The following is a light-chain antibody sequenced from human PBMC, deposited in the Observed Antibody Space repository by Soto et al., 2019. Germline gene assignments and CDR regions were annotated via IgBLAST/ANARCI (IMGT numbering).Light chain of an antibody. Sequence: QSVLTQPPSASGTPGQRVTIFCSGRGSNIGSNYVYWYQQLQGTAPKLLIYRNNQRPSGVPDRFSGSKSGPSASLAISGVRSEDEADYYCTAWDDTLRGPLFGGGTKLTVL. V-gene: IGLV1-47*01. J-gene: IGLJ2*01. CDR2: RNN. CDR3: TAWDDTLRGPL. CDR1: GSNIGSNY.